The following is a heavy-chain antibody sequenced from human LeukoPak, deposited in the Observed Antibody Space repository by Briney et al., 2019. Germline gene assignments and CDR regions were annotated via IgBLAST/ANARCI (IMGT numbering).Heavy chain of an antibody. CDR2: IYTSGGT. CDR1: GGSISSYY. CDR3: ARDTYVAAAGYYYYMDV. D-gene: IGHD6-25*01. V-gene: IGHV4-4*07. Sequence: PSETLSLTCTVSGGSISSYYWSWIRQPAGKGLEWIGRIYTSGGTNYNPSLKSRVTMSVDTSKNQFSLKLSSVTAADTAVYYCARDTYVAAAGYYYYMDVWGKGTTVTVSS. J-gene: IGHJ6*03.